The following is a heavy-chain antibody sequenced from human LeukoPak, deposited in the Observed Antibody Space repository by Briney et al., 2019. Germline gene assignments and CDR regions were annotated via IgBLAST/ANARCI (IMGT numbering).Heavy chain of an antibody. D-gene: IGHD2-15*01. J-gene: IGHJ3*02. CDR2: IYFGDSDT. Sequence: GESLKISCKGSGESFAKYWLAWVRQMPGKGLEWMGMIYFGDSDTRYSPSFQGQVTISADKSISTAYLQWSSLKASDTAMYYCARPCSGGSCYSSYDAFDIWGQGTMVTVSS. CDR1: GESFAKYW. CDR3: ARPCSGGSCYSSYDAFDI. V-gene: IGHV5-51*01.